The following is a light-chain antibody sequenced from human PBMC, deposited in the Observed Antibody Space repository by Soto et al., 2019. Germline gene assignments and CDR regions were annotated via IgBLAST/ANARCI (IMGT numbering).Light chain of an antibody. CDR1: SSDVGGYNY. V-gene: IGLV2-11*01. J-gene: IGLJ2*01. CDR3: CSYAGGYTFWA. CDR2: DVN. Sequence: QSALTQPRSVSGSPGQSVTISCTGTSSDVGGYNYVSWYQQYPGKVPKLMIYDVNQRPSGIPDRFTGSKSGNTASLTISGLQPEDEADYYCCSYAGGYTFWAFGGGTKVTVL.